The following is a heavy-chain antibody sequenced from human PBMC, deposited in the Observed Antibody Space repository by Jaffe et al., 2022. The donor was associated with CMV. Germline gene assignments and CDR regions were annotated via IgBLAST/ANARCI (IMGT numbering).Heavy chain of an antibody. CDR3: ARLGGHCSSTSCYNLYYYGMDV. V-gene: IGHV4-4*07. D-gene: IGHD2-2*02. Sequence: QVQLQESGPGLVKPSETLSLTCTVSGGSISSYYWSWIRQPAGKGLEWIGRIYTSGSTNYNPSLKSRVTMSVDTSKNQFSLKLSSVTAADTAVYYCARLGGHCSSTSCYNLYYYGMDVWGQGTTVTVSS. CDR2: IYTSGST. CDR1: GGSISSYY. J-gene: IGHJ6*02.